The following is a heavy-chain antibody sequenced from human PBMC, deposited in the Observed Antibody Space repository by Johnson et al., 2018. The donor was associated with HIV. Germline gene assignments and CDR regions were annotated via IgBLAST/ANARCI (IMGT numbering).Heavy chain of an antibody. CDR1: GFTFSSYA. D-gene: IGHD4-17*01. CDR3: ARDRPYFYGDYSAFDI. Sequence: QMQLVESGGGVVQPGRSLKLSCAASGFTFSSYAMHWVRQAPGKGLDWVAVISYDGGSKYYADSVKGRFTISRDNSKSTLFLQMNRLSVDDTAVYYCARDRPYFYGDYSAFDIWGQGTMVTVSS. V-gene: IGHV3-30*04. CDR2: ISYDGGSK. J-gene: IGHJ3*02.